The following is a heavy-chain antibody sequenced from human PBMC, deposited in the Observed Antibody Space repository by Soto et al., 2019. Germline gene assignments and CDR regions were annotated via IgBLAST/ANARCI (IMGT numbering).Heavy chain of an antibody. CDR2: IIPIFSTT. CDR1: GGTFSSYA. V-gene: IGHV1-69*01. Sequence: QVQLVQSGAEVKKPGSSVKVSCKASGGTFSSYAISWVRQAPGQGLEWMGDIIPIFSTTRHAQKFQGRVTITADESTTTAYMELNSLTSDDTAVYYCAGGEPASTWFDFDYWGQGTLVTVSS. CDR3: AGGEPASTWFDFDY. J-gene: IGHJ4*02. D-gene: IGHD6-13*01.